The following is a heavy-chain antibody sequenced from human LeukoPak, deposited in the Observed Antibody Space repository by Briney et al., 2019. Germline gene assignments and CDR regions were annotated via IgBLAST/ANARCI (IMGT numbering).Heavy chain of an antibody. CDR2: IYYSGST. J-gene: IGHJ3*02. D-gene: IGHD6-19*01. CDR1: GGSISSYY. Sequence: SETLSPTCTVSGGSISSYYWSWIRQPPGKGLEWIGYIYYSGSTNYNPSLKSRVTISVDTSKNQFSLKLSSVTAADTAVYYCARGHRGWYEPTPNDAFDIWGQGTMVTVSS. CDR3: ARGHRGWYEPTPNDAFDI. V-gene: IGHV4-59*08.